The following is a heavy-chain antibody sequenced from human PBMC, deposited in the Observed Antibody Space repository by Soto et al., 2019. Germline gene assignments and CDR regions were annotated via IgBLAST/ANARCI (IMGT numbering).Heavy chain of an antibody. CDR3: ARDDDYGDNGLDY. CDR1: GFSFSRYG. Sequence: QVQLVESGGGVVQPGRSLRLSCAASGFSFSRYGMHWVRQAPGKGLGWVAVILDDGSDKDYTDAVKGRFTISRDNSKNTLYLEMNSLRAEDTAVYYCARDDDYGDNGLDYWGQGTLVTVSS. J-gene: IGHJ4*02. D-gene: IGHD4-17*01. CDR2: ILDDGSDK. V-gene: IGHV3-33*01.